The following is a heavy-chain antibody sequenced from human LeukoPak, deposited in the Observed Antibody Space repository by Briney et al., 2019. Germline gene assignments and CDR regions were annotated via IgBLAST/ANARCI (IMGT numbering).Heavy chain of an antibody. CDR1: GYSIRSGYY. CDR3: ARAAAAGNPPVFDY. Sequence: PSETLSLTCSVSGYSIRSGYYWGWIRQSPGKGLEWIGSFYQNGNTYYNPSLKNRVTISVDTSKNQFFLKLSSVTAADTAVYYCARAAAAGNPPVFDYWGQGTLVTVSS. CDR2: FYQNGNT. V-gene: IGHV4-38-2*02. J-gene: IGHJ4*02. D-gene: IGHD6-13*01.